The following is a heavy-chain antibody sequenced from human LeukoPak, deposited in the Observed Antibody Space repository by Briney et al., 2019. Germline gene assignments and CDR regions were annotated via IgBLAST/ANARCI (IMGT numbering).Heavy chain of an antibody. CDR3: ARVAERTYDSSGYGQNAFDI. CDR1: GYTFTSYY. D-gene: IGHD3-22*01. J-gene: IGHJ3*02. CDR2: INPSGGST. V-gene: IGHV1-46*01. Sequence: GASVKVSCKASGYTFTSYYMHWVRQAPAQGLEWMGIINPSGGSTSNAQKFQGRVTVTRDTSTSTVYMELRSLRSEDTAVYYCARVAERTYDSSGYGQNAFDIWGQGTMVTVSS.